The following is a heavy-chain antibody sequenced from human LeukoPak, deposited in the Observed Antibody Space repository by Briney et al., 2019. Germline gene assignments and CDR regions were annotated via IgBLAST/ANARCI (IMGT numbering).Heavy chain of an antibody. Sequence: SETLSLTCTVSGVSMSAFQWSWVRQSPEKGLEGIGCVNTKGETNYNPSLKSRVITSVDTSNSQFSLRLTSVTAADTAVYYCATSNDAKIAPFDHWGQGALVTVSS. CDR3: ATSNDAKIAPFDH. CDR2: VNTKGET. D-gene: IGHD2-8*01. J-gene: IGHJ4*02. V-gene: IGHV4-4*09. CDR1: GVSMSAFQ.